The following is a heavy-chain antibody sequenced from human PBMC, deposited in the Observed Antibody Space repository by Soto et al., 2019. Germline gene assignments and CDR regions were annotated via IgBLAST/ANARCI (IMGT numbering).Heavy chain of an antibody. V-gene: IGHV3-21*06. CDR1: GFTFTRYI. J-gene: IGHJ4*02. Sequence: GWSLRLSFSASGFTFTRYIIKCVRQAPGKGLEWVSSISSTTNYIYYGDSMKGRFTISRDNAKNSLYLEMNSLRAEDTAVYYCARESEDLTPNFDYWGQGTLVTVS. CDR3: ARESEDLTPNFDY. CDR2: ISSTTNYI.